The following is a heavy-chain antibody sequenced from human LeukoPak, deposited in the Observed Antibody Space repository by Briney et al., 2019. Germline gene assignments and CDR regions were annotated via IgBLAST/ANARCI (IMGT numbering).Heavy chain of an antibody. CDR1: GYTFTGYY. Sequence: ASVKVSCKASGYTFTGYYMHWVRQAPGQGLEWMGWINPNSGGTNYAQKFQGRVTMTRDTSISTAYMELSRLRSDDTAVYYCARVGGSSGYFTGIDYWGQGTLVTVSS. CDR2: INPNSGGT. CDR3: ARVGGSSGYFTGIDY. J-gene: IGHJ4*02. V-gene: IGHV1-2*02. D-gene: IGHD3-22*01.